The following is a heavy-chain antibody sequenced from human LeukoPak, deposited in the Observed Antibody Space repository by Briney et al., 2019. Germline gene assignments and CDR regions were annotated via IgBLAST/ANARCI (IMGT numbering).Heavy chain of an antibody. CDR3: AKCILTGYYKGYMDV. J-gene: IGHJ6*03. D-gene: IGHD3-9*01. CDR2: ISGSGVST. CDR1: GFTFSSFG. Sequence: GGTLRLSCAASGFTFSSFGMSWVRQAPGKGLEWVSAISGSGVSTYYADSVKGRFTISRDNSKNSLYLQMNSLRAEDTAVYYCAKCILTGYYKGYMDVWGKGTTVTISS. V-gene: IGHV3-23*01.